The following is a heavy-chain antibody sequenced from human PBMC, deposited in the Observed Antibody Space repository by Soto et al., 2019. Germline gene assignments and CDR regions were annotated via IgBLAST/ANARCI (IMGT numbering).Heavy chain of an antibody. Sequence: GASVKVSCKASGYTFTSYAMHWVRQAPGQRLEWMGWINAGNGNTKYSQKFQGGVTITRDTSASTAYMELSSLRSEDTAVYYCARGHYYGSGTDWFDPWGQGTLVTVSS. CDR1: GYTFTSYA. CDR2: INAGNGNT. CDR3: ARGHYYGSGTDWFDP. V-gene: IGHV1-3*01. J-gene: IGHJ5*02. D-gene: IGHD3-10*01.